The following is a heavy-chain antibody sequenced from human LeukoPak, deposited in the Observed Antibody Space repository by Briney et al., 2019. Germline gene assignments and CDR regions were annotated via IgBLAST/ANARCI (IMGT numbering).Heavy chain of an antibody. CDR1: GGTFSSYA. D-gene: IGHD4-11*01. V-gene: IGHV1-69*13. CDR3: ARVWVSYSSYYYYYMDV. J-gene: IGHJ6*03. CDR2: IIPIFGTA. Sequence: ASVKVSCKASGGTFSSYAISWVRQAPGQGLEWMGGIIPIFGTANYAQKFQGRVTITADESTSTAYMELSSLRSEDTAVYYCARVWVSYSSYYYYYMDVWGKGTTVTVSS.